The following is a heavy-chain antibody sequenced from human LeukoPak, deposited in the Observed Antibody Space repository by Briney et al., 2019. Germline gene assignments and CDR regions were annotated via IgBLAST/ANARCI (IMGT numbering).Heavy chain of an antibody. V-gene: IGHV1-8*01. J-gene: IGHJ6*03. CDR3: ARSLGSSWYLKYYYYYYMDV. Sequence: GASVKVSCKASGYTFTSYDINWVRQATGQGLEWMGWMNPNSGNTGYAQKFQGRVTMTRNTSISTAYMELSSLRSEDTAVYYCARSLGSSWYLKYYYYYYMDVWGKGTTVTISS. D-gene: IGHD6-13*01. CDR1: GYTFTSYD. CDR2: MNPNSGNT.